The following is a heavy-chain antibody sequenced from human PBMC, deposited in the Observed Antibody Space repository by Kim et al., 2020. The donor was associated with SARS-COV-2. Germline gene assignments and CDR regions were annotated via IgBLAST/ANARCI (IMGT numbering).Heavy chain of an antibody. D-gene: IGHD6-19*01. V-gene: IGHV3-64D*06. CDR2: ISTNGDNT. Sequence: GGSLRLSCSASGFNSASGFTFSTYPMHWVRQAPGKRLEYVSAISTNGDNTYYADSVKGRFTISRDNSKNTLYLQLTSLRPEDTAVYYCVKVIALAGSRGYFDSWGQGTLVTVSS. CDR1: GFTFSTYP. J-gene: IGHJ4*02. CDR3: VKVIALAGSRGYFDS.